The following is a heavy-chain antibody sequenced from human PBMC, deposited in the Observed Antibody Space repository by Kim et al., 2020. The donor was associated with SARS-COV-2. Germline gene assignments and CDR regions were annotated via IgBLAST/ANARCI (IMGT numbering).Heavy chain of an antibody. CDR2: IYYSGST. V-gene: IGHV4-39*01. D-gene: IGHD5-12*01. CDR3: ASEGRGYSGYDSVFYYYYYGMDV. CDR1: GGSISSSSYY. J-gene: IGHJ6*02. Sequence: SETLSLTCTVSGGSISSSSYYWGWIRQPPGKGLEWIGSIYYSGSTYYNPSLKSRVTISVDTSKNQFSLKLSSVTAADTAVYYCASEGRGYSGYDSVFYYYYYGMDVWGQGTTVTVSS.